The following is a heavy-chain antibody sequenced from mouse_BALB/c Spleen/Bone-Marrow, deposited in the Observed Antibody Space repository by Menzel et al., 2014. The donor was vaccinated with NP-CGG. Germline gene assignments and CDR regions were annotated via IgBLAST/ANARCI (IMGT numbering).Heavy chain of an antibody. CDR1: GFNIKDTY. CDR2: IDPANGNT. J-gene: IGHJ2*01. Sequence: EVKLVESGAELVKPGASVKLSCTASGFNIKDTYMHWVKQRPEQGLEWIGRIDPANGNTKYDPKFQGKATITADTSSNTAYLQLSSLTSEDTAVYYCARYYYGSSLFDYWGQGTTRTVSS. CDR3: ARYYYGSSLFDY. V-gene: IGHV14-3*02. D-gene: IGHD1-1*01.